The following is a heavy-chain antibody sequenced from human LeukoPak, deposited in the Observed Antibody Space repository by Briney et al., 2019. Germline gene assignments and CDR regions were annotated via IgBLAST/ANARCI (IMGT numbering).Heavy chain of an antibody. Sequence: GASVKVSCKASGYTFTSYDINWVRQATGQGLEWMGWMNPNSGNTGCAQKFQGRVTMTRNTSISTAYMELSSLRSEDTAVYYCARMTTYYYYYYGMDVWGQGTTVTVSS. CDR3: ARMTTYYYYYYGMDV. D-gene: IGHD1-1*01. V-gene: IGHV1-8*01. CDR1: GYTFTSYD. CDR2: MNPNSGNT. J-gene: IGHJ6*02.